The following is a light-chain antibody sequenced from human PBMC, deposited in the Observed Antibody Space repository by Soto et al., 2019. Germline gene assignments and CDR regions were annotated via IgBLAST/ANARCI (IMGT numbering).Light chain of an antibody. CDR1: SSNIGTNT. J-gene: IGLJ2*01. CDR3: AAWDGSLNVVL. Sequence: QSALTQPPSASGTPGQRVTISCSGSSSNIGTNTVNWYQQLPGSAPQLLLYSTNQRPSGVPGRFSASKSGTSASLAISGRHSDDEADYYCAAWDGSLNVVLFGGGTKLTVL. CDR2: STN. V-gene: IGLV1-44*01.